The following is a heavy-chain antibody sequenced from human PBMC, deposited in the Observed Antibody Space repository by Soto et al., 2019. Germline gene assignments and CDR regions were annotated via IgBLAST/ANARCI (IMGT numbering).Heavy chain of an antibody. Sequence: LSLTCTVSGGSVNSGHYYWNWVRQHPGKGLEWIGHIHFTGNTYYNPSLKSRVRISVDTSKKQVSLKLSSVTAADTAVYYCARGFYDSESSSTPLRRTNYGMDVWGQGTTVTVSS. J-gene: IGHJ6*02. D-gene: IGHD2-2*01. CDR2: IHFTGNT. V-gene: IGHV4-31*02. CDR1: GGSVNSGHYY. CDR3: ARGFYDSESSSTPLRRTNYGMDV.